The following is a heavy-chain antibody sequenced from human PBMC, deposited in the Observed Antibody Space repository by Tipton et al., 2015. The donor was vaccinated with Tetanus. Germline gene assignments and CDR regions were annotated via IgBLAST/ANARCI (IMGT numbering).Heavy chain of an antibody. V-gene: IGHV4-30-2*01. Sequence: GLVKPSQTLSLTCTVSGGLITTGGYSWGWIRQPPGQGLEWLGYIYQTDSTYYNPSVRSRLTLSLQRSKNQVSLKLSSVTAADTAVYYCVRGRGLGAYSFGFEHWGQGALVTVSS. CDR3: VRGRGLGAYSFGFEH. J-gene: IGHJ4*02. CDR1: GGLITTGGYS. CDR2: IYQTDST. D-gene: IGHD5-12*01.